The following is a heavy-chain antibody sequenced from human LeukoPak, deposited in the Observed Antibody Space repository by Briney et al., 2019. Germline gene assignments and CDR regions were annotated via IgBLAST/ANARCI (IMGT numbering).Heavy chain of an antibody. D-gene: IGHD6-13*01. V-gene: IGHV4-34*01. J-gene: IGHJ4*02. CDR1: GGSFSGYY. CDR3: ARSSLVDSSSWLFDY. Sequence: SETLSLTCAVYGGSFSGYYWSWIRQPPGKGLEWMGEINHSGSTNYNPSLKSRVTISVDTSKNQFSLKLSSVTAADTAVYYCARSSLVDSSSWLFDYWGQGTLVTVSS. CDR2: INHSGST.